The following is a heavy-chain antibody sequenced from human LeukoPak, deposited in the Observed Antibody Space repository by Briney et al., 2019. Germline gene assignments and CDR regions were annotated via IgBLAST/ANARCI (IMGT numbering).Heavy chain of an antibody. CDR2: INSDGSST. J-gene: IGHJ3*02. D-gene: IGHD2-15*01. Sequence: GGSLRLSCAASGLTLTRYWMHWVRQAPGKGLVWVSRINSDGSSTTYADSVKGRFTISRDNAKNTVFLQMNSLRAEDTAAYYCAREDSHLRVAFDMWGQGTMVTVSS. V-gene: IGHV3-74*01. CDR3: AREDSHLRVAFDM. CDR1: GLTLTRYW.